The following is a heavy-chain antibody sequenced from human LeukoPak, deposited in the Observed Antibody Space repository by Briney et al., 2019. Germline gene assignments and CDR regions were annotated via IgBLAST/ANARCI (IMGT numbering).Heavy chain of an antibody. CDR1: GGSISSYF. CDR3: ATTINYYDSSGHYYNWFDP. CDR2: IYYSGST. D-gene: IGHD3-22*01. Sequence: SETLSLTCTVSGGSISSYFWSWIRQPPGKGLEWIGYIYYSGSTNYNPSLKSRVTISVDTSKNQFSLRLTSVTAADTAVYYCATTINYYDSSGHYYNWFDPWGQGTLVTVSS. J-gene: IGHJ5*02. V-gene: IGHV4-59*01.